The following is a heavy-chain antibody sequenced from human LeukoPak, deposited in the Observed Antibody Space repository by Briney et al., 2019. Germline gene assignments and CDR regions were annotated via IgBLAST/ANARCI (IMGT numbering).Heavy chain of an antibody. V-gene: IGHV3-20*04. CDR3: ARARMGQLISRYHFYMDV. Sequence: PGGSLRLSCAVSGFTFDDYGMSWVRQAPGKGLEWGSSINWNGGSTGYADSAKGRFTISRDNAKNSLYLQMNSLRAEDTALYYCARARMGQLISRYHFYMDVWGKGTTVTVSS. CDR2: INWNGGST. J-gene: IGHJ6*03. CDR1: GFTFDDYG. D-gene: IGHD2-2*01.